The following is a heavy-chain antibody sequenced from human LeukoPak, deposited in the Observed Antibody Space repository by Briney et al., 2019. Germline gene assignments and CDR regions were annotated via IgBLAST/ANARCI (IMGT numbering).Heavy chain of an antibody. J-gene: IGHJ4*02. D-gene: IGHD5-18*01. V-gene: IGHV3-7*01. CDR1: TFTFTPGW. CDR3: ASLDTAHPSGVY. CDR2: IKRDGGEK. Sequence: PGGSLRLSCEASTFTFTPGWMSWVRQAPGKGLEWVAMIKRDGGEKHCVDSVKGRFTISRDNAKKSLYLQMDSLRDEDTAVYYCASLDTAHPSGVYWGQGTLVTVSS.